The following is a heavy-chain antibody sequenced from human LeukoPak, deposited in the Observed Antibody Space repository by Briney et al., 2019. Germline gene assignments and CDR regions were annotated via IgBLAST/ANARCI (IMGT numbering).Heavy chain of an antibody. CDR2: ISAYNGNT. CDR1: GYTFTSQG. V-gene: IGHV1-18*01. Sequence: ASVKVSCKASGYTFTSQGISWVRQAPGQGLEWMGWISAYNGNTNYAQKVQGRVTMTTDTSTSTAHMELRSLRSDDTAVYYCARVEVGSSWDYFDYWGLGTLVTVSS. CDR3: ARVEVGSSWDYFDY. J-gene: IGHJ4*02. D-gene: IGHD6-13*01.